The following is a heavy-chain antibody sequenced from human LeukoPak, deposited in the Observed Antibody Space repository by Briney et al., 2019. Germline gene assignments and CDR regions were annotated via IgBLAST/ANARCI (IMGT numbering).Heavy chain of an antibody. CDR3: ARDWYGSGSPLRYYGMDV. Sequence: APVKVSCKASGYTFTSYGISWVRQAPGQGLEWMGWISAYNGNTNYAQKLQGRVTMTTDTSTSTAYMELRSLRSDDTAVYYCARDWYGSGSPLRYYGMDVWGKGTTVTVSS. J-gene: IGHJ6*04. V-gene: IGHV1-18*04. CDR1: GYTFTSYG. D-gene: IGHD3-10*01. CDR2: ISAYNGNT.